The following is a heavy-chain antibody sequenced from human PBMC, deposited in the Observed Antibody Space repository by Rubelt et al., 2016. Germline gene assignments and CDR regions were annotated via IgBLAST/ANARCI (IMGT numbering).Heavy chain of an antibody. J-gene: IGHJ5*02. CDR2: IYYSGST. Sequence: QLQLQESGPGLVKPSETLSLTCTVSGGSISSSSYYWGWIRQPPGKGLEWIGSIYYSGSTYYNPSLKSRVTSSVDTSKNQFSLKRSAVTAADTAVYYCASGYDSSGYYYPDRKENWFDPWGQGTLVTVSS. D-gene: IGHD3-22*01. CDR1: GGSISSSSYY. V-gene: IGHV4-39*01. CDR3: ASGYDSSGYYYPDRKENWFDP.